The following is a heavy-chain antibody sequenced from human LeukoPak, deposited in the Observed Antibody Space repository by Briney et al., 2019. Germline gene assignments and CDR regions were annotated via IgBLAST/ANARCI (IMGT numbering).Heavy chain of an antibody. CDR3: ATPGRRFDY. Sequence: SETLSLTCTVSGGSISSSFYYWGWSRQPPGKGLEWIGSIYYSGSTYYNPSLKSRVTISVDTSKNQFSLKLSSVTAADTAVYYCATPGRRFDYWGQGTLVTVSS. CDR1: GGSISSSFYY. J-gene: IGHJ4*02. CDR2: IYYSGST. V-gene: IGHV4-39*01.